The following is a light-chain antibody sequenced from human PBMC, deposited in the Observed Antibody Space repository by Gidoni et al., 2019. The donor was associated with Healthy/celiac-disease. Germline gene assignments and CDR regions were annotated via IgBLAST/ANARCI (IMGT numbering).Light chain of an antibody. CDR1: SIDVGGYNY. J-gene: IGLJ2*01. V-gene: IGLV2-14*01. CDR3: SSYTSSSTLVV. Sequence: QSALTQPAYGSGSPGQSITISCTGTSIDVGGYNYVCWYQPHPGNAPKLLIYEVSNRPSGVPDRFTGSKSVNTASLTISGLQAEDEAAYYCSSYTSSSTLVVFGVGTKLTVL. CDR2: EVS.